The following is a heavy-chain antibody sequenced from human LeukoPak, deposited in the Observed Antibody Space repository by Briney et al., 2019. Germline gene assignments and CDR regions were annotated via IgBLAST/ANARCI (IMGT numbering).Heavy chain of an antibody. J-gene: IGHJ2*01. Sequence: SETLSLTCTVSGGSISSYYWSWIRQPPGKGLEWIGYIYYSGSTNYNPSPKSRVTISVDTSKNQFSLKLSSVTAADTAVYYCAGAYYYDSRGLWYFDLWGRGTLVTVSS. V-gene: IGHV4-59*01. D-gene: IGHD3-22*01. CDR2: IYYSGST. CDR3: AGAYYYDSRGLWYFDL. CDR1: GGSISSYY.